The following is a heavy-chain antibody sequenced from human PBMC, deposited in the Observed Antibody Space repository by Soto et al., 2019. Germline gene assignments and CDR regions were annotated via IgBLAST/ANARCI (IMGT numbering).Heavy chain of an antibody. D-gene: IGHD2-2*01. CDR2: ISSSSSYI. CDR3: ARDRVYQLLLDAFDI. V-gene: IGHV3-21*01. CDR1: GFTFSSYS. J-gene: IGHJ3*02. Sequence: GGSLRLSCAASGFTFSSYSTNWVRQAPGKGLEWVSSISSSSSYIYYADSVKGRFTISRDNAKNSLYPQMNSLRAEDTAVYYCARDRVYQLLLDAFDIWGQGTMVTVS.